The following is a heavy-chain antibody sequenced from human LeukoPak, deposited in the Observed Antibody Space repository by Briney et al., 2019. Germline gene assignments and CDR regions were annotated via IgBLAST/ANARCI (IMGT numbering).Heavy chain of an antibody. CDR3: ASGPTRYSPHPYFDY. V-gene: IGHV1-2*02. CDR1: GYTFTAYY. D-gene: IGHD5-18*01. Sequence: GASVTVSCKASGYTFTAYYMHWVRQAPGQGLEWMGWINPNSGGTNYAQKFQGRVTMTRDTSINTVYMELSGLTSDDTAVYSCASGPTRYSPHPYFDYWGQGTLVTVSS. CDR2: INPNSGGT. J-gene: IGHJ4*02.